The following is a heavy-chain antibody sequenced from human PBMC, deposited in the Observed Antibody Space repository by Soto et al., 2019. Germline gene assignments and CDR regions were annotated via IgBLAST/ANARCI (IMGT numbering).Heavy chain of an antibody. Sequence: PSETLSLTCTVSGDSISSPDYYWSWIRLAPGKGLELIGYVYYRGSIYYTPSFESRVSISVDTSKNQFSLRLTSVTAADSAMYFCARVTFTPNWFDSGGQGILVTVS. J-gene: IGHJ5*01. CDR1: GDSISSPDYY. CDR2: VYYRGSI. V-gene: IGHV4-30-4*01. CDR3: ARVTFTPNWFDS. D-gene: IGHD3-3*02.